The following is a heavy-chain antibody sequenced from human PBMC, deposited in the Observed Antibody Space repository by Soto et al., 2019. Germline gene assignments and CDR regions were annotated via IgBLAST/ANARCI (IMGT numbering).Heavy chain of an antibody. CDR2: INADGTSA. J-gene: IGHJ4*02. CDR1: GFTLNDYW. CDR3: AGGGPYNYGPRGSRVADF. V-gene: IGHV3-74*01. D-gene: IGHD5-18*01. Sequence: EVQLVESGGGLVQRGGYLRLSCEASGFTLNDYWMHWVRQVPGKGLVWVARINADGTSASYADSVKGRFTISIDNAKNTVYLPMHSLRAEDSAVYYCAGGGPYNYGPRGSRVADFWGMGHLVALSS.